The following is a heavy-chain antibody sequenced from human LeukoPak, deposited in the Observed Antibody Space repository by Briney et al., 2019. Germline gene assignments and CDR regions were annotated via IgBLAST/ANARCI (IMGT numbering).Heavy chain of an antibody. CDR2: INPNSSGT. CDR1: GYTFTGYY. J-gene: IGHJ6*03. CDR3: ARVPIVVVPAAFYYYMDV. D-gene: IGHD2-2*01. Sequence: GASVKVSCKASGYTFTGYYMHWVRQAPGQGLEWMGWINPNSSGTNYAQKFQGRVTMTRDTSISTAYMELRSLRSDDTAVYYCARVPIVVVPAAFYYYMDVWGKGTTVTVSS. V-gene: IGHV1-2*02.